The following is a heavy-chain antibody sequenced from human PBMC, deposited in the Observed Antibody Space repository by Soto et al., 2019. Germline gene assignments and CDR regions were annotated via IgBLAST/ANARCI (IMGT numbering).Heavy chain of an antibody. V-gene: IGHV5-51*01. CDR2: VYPGDSDT. J-gene: IGHJ3*01. CDR3: ARDLTDDAFDV. Sequence: GESLKISCKGSGYSFSSHWIAWVRQMPGKGLECMGIVYPGDSDTRYTTSFQGQVTFSADRSISTVYLQWSSLKASDTGMYYCARDLTDDAFDVCGQGTMVTVSS. CDR1: GYSFSSHW. D-gene: IGHD2-8*02.